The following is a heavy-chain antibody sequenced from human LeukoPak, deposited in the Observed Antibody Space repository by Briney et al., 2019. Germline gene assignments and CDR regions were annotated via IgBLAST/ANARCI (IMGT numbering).Heavy chain of an antibody. V-gene: IGHV3-7*03. CDR1: GFTFSRFW. CDR2: INHNGNVN. J-gene: IGHJ6*02. CDR3: ARGGGLDV. Sequence: GGPLRLSCAASGFTFSRFWMNWVRQAPGKGLEWVASINHNGNVNYYVDSVKGRFTISRDNAKNSLYLQMSNLRAEDTAVYFCARGGGLDVWGQGATVTVSS. D-gene: IGHD3-16*01.